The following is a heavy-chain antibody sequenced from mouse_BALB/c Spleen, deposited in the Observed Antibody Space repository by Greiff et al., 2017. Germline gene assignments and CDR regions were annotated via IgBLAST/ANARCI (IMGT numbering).Heavy chain of an antibody. D-gene: IGHD2-14*01. CDR3: GYGDYYAMDY. J-gene: IGHJ4*01. Sequence: VQLKQSGTVLARPGASVKMSCKASGYSFTSYWMHWVKQRPGQGLEWIGAIYPGNSDTSYNQKFKGKAKLTAVTSASTAYMELSSLTNEDSAVYYCGYGDYYAMDYWGQGTSVTVSS. CDR2: IYPGNSDT. CDR1: GYSFTSYW. V-gene: IGHV1-5*01.